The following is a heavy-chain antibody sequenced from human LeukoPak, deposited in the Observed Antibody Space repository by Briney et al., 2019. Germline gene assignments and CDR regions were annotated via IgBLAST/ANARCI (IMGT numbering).Heavy chain of an antibody. CDR2: ISYDGSNK. Sequence: PGRSLRLSCAASGFTFSSYAMHWVRQAPGKGLEWVAVISYDGSNKYYADSVRGRFTISRDNSKNTLYLQMNSLRAEYTAVYYCARERIVRYYFDYWGQGTLVTVSS. V-gene: IGHV3-30-3*01. D-gene: IGHD3-22*01. J-gene: IGHJ4*02. CDR3: ARERIVRYYFDY. CDR1: GFTFSSYA.